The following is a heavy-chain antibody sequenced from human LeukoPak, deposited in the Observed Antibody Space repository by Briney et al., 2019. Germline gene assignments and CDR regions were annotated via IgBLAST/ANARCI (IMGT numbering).Heavy chain of an antibody. CDR1: GYTITGYF. Sequence: ASVKVSCKASGYTITGYFLHWVRQAPGQGLEWMGRINPNSGDTNSAQKFQGRITMTRDTSISTAYMQLSGLRSDDTAVYYCARDSPQLERRVDSRYYYYGMDVWGQGTTVTVSS. CDR2: INPNSGDT. CDR3: ARDSPQLERRVDSRYYYYGMDV. V-gene: IGHV1-2*06. D-gene: IGHD1-1*01. J-gene: IGHJ6*02.